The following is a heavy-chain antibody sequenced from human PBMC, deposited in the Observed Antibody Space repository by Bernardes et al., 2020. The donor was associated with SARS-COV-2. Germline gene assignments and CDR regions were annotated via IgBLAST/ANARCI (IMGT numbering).Heavy chain of an antibody. CDR2: VYSSGTT. J-gene: IGHJ2*01. D-gene: IGHD2-21*02. Sequence: SETLSLTCIVSGGSLSSGGYYWSWIRQVPGEGLEWIGYVYSSGTTYYNPSLQSRVNMAVDASKHQFSLKLDSVTAADTAVYYCARLLAPPCGGDCSARHRENWYFDLWGRGTLVTVSS. V-gene: IGHV4-31*03. CDR1: GGSLSSGGYY. CDR3: ARLLAPPCGGDCSARHRENWYFDL.